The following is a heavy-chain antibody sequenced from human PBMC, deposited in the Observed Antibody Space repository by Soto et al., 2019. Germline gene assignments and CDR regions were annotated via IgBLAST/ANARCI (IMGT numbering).Heavy chain of an antibody. CDR2: SRNKDNRYTT. J-gene: IGHJ6*02. CDR1: GFTFSDYY. Sequence: GGSLRLSCAASGFTFSDYYMEWVRQAPGKGLEWVARSRNKDNRYTTEHAASVKGRFTISREDSKNLLYLQMNSLKTEDTAVYYCVRTLPLMDVWGQGTTVTVSS. CDR3: VRTLPLMDV. V-gene: IGHV3-72*01. D-gene: IGHD1-26*01.